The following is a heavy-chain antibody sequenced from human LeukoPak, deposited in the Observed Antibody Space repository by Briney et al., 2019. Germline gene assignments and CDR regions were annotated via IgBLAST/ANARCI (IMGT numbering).Heavy chain of an antibody. CDR2: IIPIFGTA. CDR1: GGTFSSYA. V-gene: IGHV1-69*05. CDR3: AESIAVAGTWFDP. J-gene: IGHJ5*02. Sequence: SVKVSCKASGGTFSSYAISWVRQAPGQGLEWMGGIIPIFGTANYAQKFQGGVTITTDESTSTAYMELSSLRSEDTAVYYCAESIAVAGTWFDPWGQGTLVTVSS. D-gene: IGHD6-19*01.